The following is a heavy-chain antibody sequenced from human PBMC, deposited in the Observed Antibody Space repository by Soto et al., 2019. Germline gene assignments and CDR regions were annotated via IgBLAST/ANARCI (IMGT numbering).Heavy chain of an antibody. Sequence: PGGSLRLSCAASGFTFSSYAMSWVRQAPGKGLEWVSAISGSGGSTYYADSVKGRFTISRDNSKNTLYLQMNSLRAEDTAVYYCAKRDSSGWYRARVDYWGQGTLVTVSA. CDR2: ISGSGGST. V-gene: IGHV3-23*01. CDR1: GFTFSSYA. J-gene: IGHJ4*02. CDR3: AKRDSSGWYRARVDY. D-gene: IGHD6-19*01.